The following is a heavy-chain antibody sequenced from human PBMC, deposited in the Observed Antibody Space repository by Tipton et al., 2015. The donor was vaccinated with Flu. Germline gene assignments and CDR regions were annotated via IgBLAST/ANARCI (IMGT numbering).Heavy chain of an antibody. CDR1: GFTFSSYS. CDR2: ISSSSSYI. D-gene: IGHD5-18*01. V-gene: IGHV3-21*01. J-gene: IGHJ4*02. CDR3: ARDRYTAMVGGFDY. Sequence: GSLRLSCAASGFTFSSYSMNWVRQAPGKGLEWVSSISSSSSYIYYADSVKGRFTISRDNAKNSLYLQMNSLRAEDTAVYYCARDRYTAMVGGFDYWGQGTLVTVSS.